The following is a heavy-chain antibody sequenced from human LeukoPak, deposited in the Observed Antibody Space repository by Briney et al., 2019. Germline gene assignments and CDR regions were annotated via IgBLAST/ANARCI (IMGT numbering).Heavy chain of an antibody. CDR3: ARGINYYDSSGMVDY. CDR1: GGSISSGSYY. D-gene: IGHD3-22*01. Sequence: SETLSLTCTVSGGSISSGSYYWSWIRQPGGKGLEWVGRIYTSGSTTYNPSLKSRVTISVDQSKNQFTLKRSSVTAADTAVYYWARGINYYDSSGMVDYWGQGTLVTVSS. J-gene: IGHJ4*02. CDR2: IYTSGST. V-gene: IGHV4-61*02.